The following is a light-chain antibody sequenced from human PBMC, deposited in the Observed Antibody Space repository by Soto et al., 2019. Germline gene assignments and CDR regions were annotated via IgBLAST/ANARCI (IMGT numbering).Light chain of an antibody. Sequence: QPVLTQPPSVSGAPGQRVTISCTGSSSNIGAGYDVNWYQQLPGTAPKLLIYGNTNRPSGVPDRFSGSKSGTSASLAITGLQAEDEADYYCQSYDSSLSAPFGGGTKLTVL. J-gene: IGLJ2*01. CDR1: SSNIGAGYD. CDR3: QSYDSSLSAP. CDR2: GNT. V-gene: IGLV1-40*01.